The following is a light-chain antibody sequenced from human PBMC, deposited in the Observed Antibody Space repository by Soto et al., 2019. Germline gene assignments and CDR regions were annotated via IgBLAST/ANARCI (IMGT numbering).Light chain of an antibody. Sequence: DIQMTQSPSSVSASVGDRVAVTCRASQDISSWLAWYQQKPGKAPKLLIYGASTLESGVTSRFSGRGSGTEFTLTISSLQPEDYAAYYCHQTNSFPWTFGEGTKVEIK. CDR1: QDISSW. V-gene: IGKV1-12*01. CDR2: GAS. J-gene: IGKJ1*01. CDR3: HQTNSFPWT.